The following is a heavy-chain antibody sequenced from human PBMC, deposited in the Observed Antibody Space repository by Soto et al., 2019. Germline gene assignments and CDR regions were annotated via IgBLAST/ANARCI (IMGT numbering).Heavy chain of an antibody. Sequence: SGPTLVNPTQTLTLTCTFSGFSLSTSGMCVSWIRQPPGKALEWLALIDWDDDKYYSTSLKTRLTISKDTSKNQVVLTMTNMDPVDTATYYSARMNYYDFTEGFDPWGQGTLVTVSS. CDR2: IDWDDDK. J-gene: IGHJ5*02. CDR1: GFSLSTSGMC. V-gene: IGHV2-70*01. D-gene: IGHD3-22*01. CDR3: ARMNYYDFTEGFDP.